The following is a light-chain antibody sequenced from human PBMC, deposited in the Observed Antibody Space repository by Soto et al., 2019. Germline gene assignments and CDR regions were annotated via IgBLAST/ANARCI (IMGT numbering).Light chain of an antibody. CDR1: QSVRSN. Sequence: EIVMTQSPATLSVSPGERATLSCRASQSVRSNLAWYQQKPGQSPRLLLYGASTRATGIPARFSGSGSGTQFTHTISSLQLEDFAVYYCQQYNNWPPAWMFGQGTKV. J-gene: IGKJ1*01. V-gene: IGKV3-15*01. CDR3: QQYNNWPPAWM. CDR2: GAS.